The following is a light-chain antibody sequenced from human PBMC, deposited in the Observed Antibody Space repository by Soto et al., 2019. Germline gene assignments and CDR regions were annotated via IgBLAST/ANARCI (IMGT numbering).Light chain of an antibody. Sequence: VLTQPPSVSGAPGQRVTISCTGSSSNIGAGYDVHWYQQLPGTAPKLLIYGNSNRPSGVPDRFSGSKSGTSASLAITGLQAEDEADYYCQSYDSSLSGSDVFGTGTKVTVL. J-gene: IGLJ1*01. CDR1: SSNIGAGYD. V-gene: IGLV1-40*01. CDR3: QSYDSSLSGSDV. CDR2: GNS.